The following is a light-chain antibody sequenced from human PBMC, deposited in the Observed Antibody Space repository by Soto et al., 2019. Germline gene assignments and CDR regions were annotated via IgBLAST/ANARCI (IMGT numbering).Light chain of an antibody. J-gene: IGKJ4*01. CDR1: QSISNY. V-gene: IGKV1-39*01. CDR2: AAS. Sequence: DIQMTQSPCSLAASVGGGGTSTCRASQSISNYVNWYQQKPGKAPKLLVYAASSLQSGVPSRFSGSGSGTDFTLTITSLQPEDFATYYCQQSFSTLTFGGGTKVDIK. CDR3: QQSFSTLT.